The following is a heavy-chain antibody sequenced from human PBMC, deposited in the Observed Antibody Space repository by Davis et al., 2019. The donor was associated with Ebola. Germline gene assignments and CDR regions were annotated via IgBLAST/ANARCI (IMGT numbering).Heavy chain of an antibody. CDR2: IIPILGIA. V-gene: IGHV1-69*04. CDR3: ARDDGPDIVATTHFDY. Sequence: SVKVSCKASGGTFSSYAISWMRQAPGQGLEWMGRIIPILGIANYAQKFQGRVTITADKSTSTAYMELSSLRSEDTAVYYCARDDGPDIVATTHFDYWGQGTLVTVSS. CDR1: GGTFSSYA. D-gene: IGHD5-12*01. J-gene: IGHJ4*02.